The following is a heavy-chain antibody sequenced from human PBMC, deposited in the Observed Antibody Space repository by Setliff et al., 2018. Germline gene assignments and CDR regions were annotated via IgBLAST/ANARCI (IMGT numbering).Heavy chain of an antibody. Sequence: PGESLQISCSASGFTFSGYGMHWVRQAPGKGLEWVAALGYDGTNEYYADSVKGRFTISRDNSKNTLYLQMNSLRREDTAVYYCAKDASDYYWYFNVWGRGTLVTVSS. J-gene: IGHJ2*01. V-gene: IGHV3-30*02. CDR1: GFTFSGYG. D-gene: IGHD4-17*01. CDR3: AKDASDYYWYFNV. CDR2: LGYDGTNE.